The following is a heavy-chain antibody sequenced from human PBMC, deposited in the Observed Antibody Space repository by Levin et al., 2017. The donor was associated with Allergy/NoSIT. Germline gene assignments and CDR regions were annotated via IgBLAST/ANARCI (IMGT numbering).Heavy chain of an antibody. CDR2: INPGSGGT. CDR3: ARGGAAFDH. Sequence: VASVKVSCKTSGYTFTANWIHWLRQAPGQRPEWMGFINPGSGGTEYSQKFRGRVTMTLDMSTRTAYEELTSPTSDDTAMYYCARGGAAFDHWGQGTLVTVSS. V-gene: IGHV1-2*02. CDR1: GYTFTANW. J-gene: IGHJ4*02. D-gene: IGHD2-21*01.